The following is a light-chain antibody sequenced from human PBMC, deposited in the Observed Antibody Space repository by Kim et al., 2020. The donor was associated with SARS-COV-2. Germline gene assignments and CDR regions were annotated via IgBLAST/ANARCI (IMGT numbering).Light chain of an antibody. J-gene: IGKJ1*01. V-gene: IGKV1-5*01. Sequence: STRSASLGDRVTITGRATLYVTRGLAWYQQKPGRAPKLLIYDASTLDWGVTSRFRGSGSGTEFTLTINSLQPDDFASYYCQHRKTFGQGTKVDIK. CDR2: DAS. CDR1: LYVTRG. CDR3: QHRKT.